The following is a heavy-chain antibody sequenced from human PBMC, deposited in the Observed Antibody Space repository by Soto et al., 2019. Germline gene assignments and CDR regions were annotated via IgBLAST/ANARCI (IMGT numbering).Heavy chain of an antibody. CDR2: IYYSGST. D-gene: IGHD3-10*01. V-gene: IGHV4-59*01. J-gene: IGHJ5*02. Sequence: QVQLQESGPGLVKPSETLSLTCTVSGGSISSYYWSWIRQPPGKGLEWIGYIYYSGSTNYNPSLKSRVTISVDTSKNQFSLKLSSVTAADTAVYYCARDQGSAWFGELLENWFDPWGQGTLVTVSS. CDR1: GGSISSYY. CDR3: ARDQGSAWFGELLENWFDP.